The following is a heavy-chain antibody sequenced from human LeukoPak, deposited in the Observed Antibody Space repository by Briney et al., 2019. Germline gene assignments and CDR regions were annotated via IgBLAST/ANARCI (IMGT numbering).Heavy chain of an antibody. CDR3: ARLAYSYGCFDY. D-gene: IGHD5-18*01. J-gene: IGHJ4*02. V-gene: IGHV4-34*01. CDR2: INHSGRA. Sequence: SETLSLTCTVSGGSFSGYYCTWIRQPPGKGLEWIGEINHSGRANYNPSLKSRVTISLDTSKNQFSLKLSSVTAADTAVYYCARLAYSYGCFDYWGQGTLVTVSS. CDR1: GGSFSGYY.